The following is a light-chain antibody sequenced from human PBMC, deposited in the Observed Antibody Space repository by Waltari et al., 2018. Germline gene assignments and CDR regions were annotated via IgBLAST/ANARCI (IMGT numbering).Light chain of an antibody. CDR2: QDT. CDR3: QACDIKNVI. CDR1: KLENKL. V-gene: IGLV3-1*01. J-gene: IGLJ2*01. Sequence: SYELTQAHSVSVSPGQTATITCSGDKLENKLTSWYQQKPGQSPVLVLYQDTKRPSGISERFSGSNSGDTATLTSTGTQTTDEADYYCQACDIKNVIFGGGTKLTVL.